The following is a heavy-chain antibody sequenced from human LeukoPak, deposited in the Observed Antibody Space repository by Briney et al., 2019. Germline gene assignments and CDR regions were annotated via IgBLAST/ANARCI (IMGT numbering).Heavy chain of an antibody. D-gene: IGHD3-10*01. Sequence: GGSLRLSCAASGFTVSSNYMSWVRQAPGKGLEWVSVIYSGGSTYYADSVKGRSTISRDNSKNTLYLQMNSLRAEDTAVYYCARDRWDYGSGFWYFDLWGRGTLVTVSS. CDR1: GFTVSSNY. CDR3: ARDRWDYGSGFWYFDL. J-gene: IGHJ2*01. CDR2: IYSGGST. V-gene: IGHV3-53*01.